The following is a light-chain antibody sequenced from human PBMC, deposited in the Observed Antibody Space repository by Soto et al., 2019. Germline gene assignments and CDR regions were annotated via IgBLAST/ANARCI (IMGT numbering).Light chain of an antibody. V-gene: IGLV2-14*01. CDR2: DVS. CDR3: NSYTGTSSRYV. Sequence: QSVLTQPASVSGSPGQSITISCTGTSSDIGSYNYVSWYQQYPGKAPKLMIYDVSNRPSGVSNRFSGSKSGNTASLTISGLRTEDEADYYCNSYTGTSSRYVFGTGTRSPS. J-gene: IGLJ1*01. CDR1: SSDIGSYNY.